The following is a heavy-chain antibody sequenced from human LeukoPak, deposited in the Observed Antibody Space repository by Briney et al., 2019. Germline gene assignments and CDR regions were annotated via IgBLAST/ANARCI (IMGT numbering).Heavy chain of an antibody. CDR2: IYYSGNT. J-gene: IGHJ3*02. CDR3: ARGGAVAGPDWGDAFDI. CDR1: GGSISSGVYS. D-gene: IGHD6-13*01. V-gene: IGHV4-30-4*07. Sequence: SETLSLTCAVSGGSISSGVYSWSWFRQPPGKELEWIGYIYYSGNTYYNPSLKSRVTISVDTSKNHFSLKLSSVTAADTAVYYCARGGAVAGPDWGDAFDIWGQGTMVTVSS.